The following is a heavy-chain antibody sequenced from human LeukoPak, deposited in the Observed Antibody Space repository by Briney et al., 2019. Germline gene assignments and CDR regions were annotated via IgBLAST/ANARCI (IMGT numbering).Heavy chain of an antibody. J-gene: IGHJ5*02. V-gene: IGHV4-59*01. CDR1: GGSISSYY. CDR3: ARKYYYGSGSYSP. CDR2: IYYSGST. D-gene: IGHD3-10*01. Sequence: SETLSLTCTVSGGSISSYYWSWIRQPPGKGLEWIGYIYYSGSTNYNPSLKSRVTISGDTSKNQFSLKLSSVTAADTAVYYCARKYYYGSGSYSPWGQGTLVTVSS.